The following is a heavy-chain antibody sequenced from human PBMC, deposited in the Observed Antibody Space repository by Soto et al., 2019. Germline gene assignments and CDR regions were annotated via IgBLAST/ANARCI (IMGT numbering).Heavy chain of an antibody. Sequence: SETLSLTCTVSRGSISSGTNYWAWIRQPPGKGLEWIANIYYSGSTFYNPSLKSRVTISLDTSKSQFSLKLRSVTAADTAVYYCARHEAGWYFDSWGQGTLVTVSS. J-gene: IGHJ4*02. CDR1: RGSISSGTNY. CDR3: ARHEAGWYFDS. CDR2: IYYSGST. D-gene: IGHD6-25*01. V-gene: IGHV4-39*01.